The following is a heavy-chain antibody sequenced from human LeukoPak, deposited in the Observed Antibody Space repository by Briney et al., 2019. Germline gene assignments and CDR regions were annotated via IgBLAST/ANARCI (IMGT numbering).Heavy chain of an antibody. V-gene: IGHV4-59*01. D-gene: IGHD2-2*01. Sequence: SETLSLSCTVSGGSISSYYWSWIRQPPGKGLEWIGYVYYTGNSNHNPSLKSRVTMSVDTSKNQLSLKLSSVTAADTAVYYCARAVDYCRSASCYDGYYYYMDVWGKGTTVTVSS. CDR3: ARAVDYCRSASCYDGYYYYMDV. CDR2: VYYTGNS. CDR1: GGSISSYY. J-gene: IGHJ6*03.